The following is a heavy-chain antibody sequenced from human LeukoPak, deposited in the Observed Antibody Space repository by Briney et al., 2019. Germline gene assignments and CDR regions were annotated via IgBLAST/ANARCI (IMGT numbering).Heavy chain of an antibody. V-gene: IGHV3-23*01. CDR2: ICGSGGCT. CDR1: GFTFNTYA. Sequence: GGSLRLSCEASGFTFNTYAIYWVRQAPGKGLEWVSGICGSGGCTYYADSVKGRFTISRDNSKNTVYLQMNSLTADDTAVYYCAKTTVGYSSGRYPGWPADCWGQGTLITVSS. J-gene: IGHJ4*02. D-gene: IGHD6-19*01. CDR3: AKTTVGYSSGRYPGWPADC.